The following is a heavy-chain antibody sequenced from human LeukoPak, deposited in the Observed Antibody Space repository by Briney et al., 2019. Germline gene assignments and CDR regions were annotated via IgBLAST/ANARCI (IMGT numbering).Heavy chain of an antibody. Sequence: SVKVSCKASGGTFSSYAISWVRQAPGQGLEWMGGIIPIFGTANYAQKFQGRVTITTDESTSTAYMELSSLRSEDTAVYYCARNREYCSGGSCYHWFDPWGQGTLVTVSS. CDR3: ARNREYCSGGSCYHWFDP. D-gene: IGHD2-15*01. J-gene: IGHJ5*02. V-gene: IGHV1-69*05. CDR2: IIPIFGTA. CDR1: GGTFSSYA.